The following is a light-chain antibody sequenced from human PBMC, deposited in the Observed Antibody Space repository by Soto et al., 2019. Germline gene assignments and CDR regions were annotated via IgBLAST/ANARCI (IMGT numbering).Light chain of an antibody. V-gene: IGLV3-9*01. CDR3: QVWDSSTSSYV. Sequence: SYELTQPLSVSVALGQTARITCGGNNIGSKNVHWYQQKPGQAPVLVMYRDSNRPSGIPERFSGSNSGNTATLTISRAQAGDEADYYCQVWDSSTSSYVFGTGTQLTVL. CDR1: NIGSKN. J-gene: IGLJ1*01. CDR2: RDS.